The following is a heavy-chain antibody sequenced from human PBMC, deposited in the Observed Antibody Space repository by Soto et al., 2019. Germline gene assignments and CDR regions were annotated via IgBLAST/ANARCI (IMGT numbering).Heavy chain of an antibody. Sequence: ASVKVSCKASGYTFTNSGVSWVLQAPVQGLEWMGWIGAYNGHTKYAQKLQGRVTMTTDTSTSTAYMELRSLKSDDTAVYYCAREDYYDSSGYLPVRYYFGMDVWGQGTTVTVSS. D-gene: IGHD3-22*01. J-gene: IGHJ6*02. CDR1: GYTFTNSG. CDR3: AREDYYDSSGYLPVRYYFGMDV. CDR2: IGAYNGHT. V-gene: IGHV1-18*01.